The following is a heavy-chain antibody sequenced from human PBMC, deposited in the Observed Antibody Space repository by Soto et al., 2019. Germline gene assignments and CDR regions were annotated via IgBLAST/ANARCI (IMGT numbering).Heavy chain of an antibody. V-gene: IGHV3-33*01. Sequence: QVQLVESGGGVVQPGGSLRLSCAASGFTFSSYGIHWVRQAPGKGLEWVAVIWYDGSNKYYADSVKGRFTISRDNSKNTLYLQMNSLRAEDTAVYYCGREKNAGYGSGWLGYWGQGTLVTVSS. D-gene: IGHD6-19*01. CDR2: IWYDGSNK. J-gene: IGHJ4*02. CDR1: GFTFSSYG. CDR3: GREKNAGYGSGWLGY.